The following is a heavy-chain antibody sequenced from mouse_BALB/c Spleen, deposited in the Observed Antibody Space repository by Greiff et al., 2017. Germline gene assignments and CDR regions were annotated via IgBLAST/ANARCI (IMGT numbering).Heavy chain of an antibody. D-gene: IGHD1-2*01. CDR2: INPYNDGT. V-gene: IGHV1-14*01. CDR1: GYTFTSYV. CDR3: ARFLLRLRGWFAY. Sequence: VQLKQSGPELVKPGASVKMSCKASGYTFTSYVMHWVKQKPGQGLEWIGYINPYNDGTKYNEKFKGKATLTSDKSSSTAYMELSSLTSEDSAVYYCARFLLRLRGWFAYWGQGTLVTVSA. J-gene: IGHJ3*01.